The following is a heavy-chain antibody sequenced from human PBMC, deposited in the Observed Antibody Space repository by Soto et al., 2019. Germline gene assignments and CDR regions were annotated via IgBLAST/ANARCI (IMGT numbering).Heavy chain of an antibody. CDR3: ARVESCGGPCYSDHPYAFDI. J-gene: IGHJ3*02. V-gene: IGHV1-46*01. CDR2: INPSGGRT. D-gene: IGHD2-21*02. CDR1: GYMFTRYY. Sequence: QVHLVQTAAQVKRPGASVNISCKASGYMFTRYYINWVRQAPGQGLQWMGMINPSGGRTKYAQLFQGRVTMTADPSTNTAHMELSSLRSDDTAVFYCARVESCGGPCYSDHPYAFDIWGQGTVVTVSS.